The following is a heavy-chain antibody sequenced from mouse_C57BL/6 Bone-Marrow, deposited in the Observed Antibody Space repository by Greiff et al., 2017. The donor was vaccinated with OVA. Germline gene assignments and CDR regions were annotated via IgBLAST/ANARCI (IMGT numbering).Heavy chain of an antibody. J-gene: IGHJ2*01. D-gene: IGHD2-4*01. CDR1: GYTFTSYG. CDR2: IYPRSGNT. CDR3: AREGGYDYDGGDYFDY. V-gene: IGHV1-81*01. Sequence: QVQLQQSGAELARPGASVKLSCKASGYTFTSYGISWVKQRTGQGLEWIGEIYPRSGNTYYNEKFKGKATLTADKSSSTAYMELRSLTSEDSAVYFCAREGGYDYDGGDYFDYWGQGTTLTVSS.